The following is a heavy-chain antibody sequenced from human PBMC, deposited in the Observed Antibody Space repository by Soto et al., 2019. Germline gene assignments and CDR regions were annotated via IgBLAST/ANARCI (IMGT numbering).Heavy chain of an antibody. D-gene: IGHD3-3*01. CDR1: GFTFSSCA. Sequence: GGSLRLSCAASGFTFSSCAMSWVRQAPGKGLEWVSAISGSGGSTYYADSVKGRFTISRDNSKNTLYLQMNSLRAEDTAVYYCAKDRYDFWSGYYIGSSYYYGMDVWGQGTTVTVSS. CDR3: AKDRYDFWSGYYIGSSYYYGMDV. V-gene: IGHV3-23*01. CDR2: ISGSGGST. J-gene: IGHJ6*02.